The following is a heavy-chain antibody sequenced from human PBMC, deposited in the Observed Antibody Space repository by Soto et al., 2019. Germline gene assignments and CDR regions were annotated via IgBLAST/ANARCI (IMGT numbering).Heavy chain of an antibody. CDR3: AKDRESITFPGYYYYYMDV. CDR2: ISGSGGST. J-gene: IGHJ6*03. Sequence: PGGSLRLSCAASGFIFSSYAMSWVRQAPGKGLEWVSAISGSGGSTYYADSVKGRFTISRDNSKNTLYLQMNSLRAEDTAVYYCAKDRESITFPGYYYYYMDVWGKGTTVTVSS. D-gene: IGHD1-20*01. CDR1: GFIFSSYA. V-gene: IGHV3-23*01.